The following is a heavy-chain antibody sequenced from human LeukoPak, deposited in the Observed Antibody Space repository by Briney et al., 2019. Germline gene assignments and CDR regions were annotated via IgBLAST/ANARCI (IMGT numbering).Heavy chain of an antibody. CDR3: AKDSLLRGYSGYGDY. CDR1: GFTFSSYA. CDR2: ISGSGGST. J-gene: IGHJ4*02. V-gene: IGHV3-23*01. Sequence: PGGSLRLSCAASGFTFSSYAMSWVRQAPGKGLEWVSAISGSGGSTYYADSVKGRFTISRDNSKNTLYLQMNSLRAEDTAVYYCAKDSLLRGYSGYGDYWGQGTLVTVSS. D-gene: IGHD5-12*01.